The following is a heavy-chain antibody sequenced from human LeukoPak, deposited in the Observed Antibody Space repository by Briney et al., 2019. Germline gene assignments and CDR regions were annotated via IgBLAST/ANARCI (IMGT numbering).Heavy chain of an antibody. D-gene: IGHD3-16*02. CDR3: AKDHWGSYRSPMVY. CDR1: GFTFISYG. V-gene: IGHV3-23*01. Sequence: GGSLRLSCAASGFTFISYGMSWVRQAPGKGLEWVSAISGSGGSTYYADSVKGRFTISRDNSKNTLYLQMNSLRAEDTAVYYCAKDHWGSYRSPMVYWGQGTLVTVSS. J-gene: IGHJ4*02. CDR2: ISGSGGST.